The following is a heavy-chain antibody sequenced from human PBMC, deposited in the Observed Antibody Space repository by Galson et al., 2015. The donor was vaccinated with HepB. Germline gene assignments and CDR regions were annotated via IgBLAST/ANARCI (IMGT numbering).Heavy chain of an antibody. CDR3: ARDSFTYYDFWSGYYWGGSWFDP. Sequence: SLRLSCAASGFTFSSYWMHWVRQAPGKGLVWVSRINSDGSSTSYADSVKGRFTISRDNAKNTLYLQMNSLRAEDTAVYYCARDSFTYYDFWSGYYWGGSWFDPWGQGTLVTVSS. CDR2: INSDGSST. D-gene: IGHD3-3*01. V-gene: IGHV3-74*01. CDR1: GFTFSSYW. J-gene: IGHJ5*02.